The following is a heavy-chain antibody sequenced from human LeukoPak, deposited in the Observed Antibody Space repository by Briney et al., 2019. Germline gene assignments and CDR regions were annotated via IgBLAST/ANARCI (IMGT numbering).Heavy chain of an antibody. J-gene: IGHJ6*02. CDR2: MNPNSGNT. V-gene: IGHV1-8*01. CDR1: GYTFTSYD. Sequence: HGASVKVSCKASGYTFTSYDINWVRQATGQGLEWMGWMNPNSGNTGYAQKFQGRVTMTRNTSISTAYMELSSLRSEDTAVYYCARGVRGVILFYYYYGMDVWGQGTTVTVSS. D-gene: IGHD3-10*01. CDR3: ARGVRGVILFYYYYGMDV.